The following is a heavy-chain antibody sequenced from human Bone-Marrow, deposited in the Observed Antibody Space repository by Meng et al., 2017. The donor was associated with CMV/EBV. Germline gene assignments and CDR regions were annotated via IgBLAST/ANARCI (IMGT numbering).Heavy chain of an antibody. CDR1: GFTVSSNY. CDR2: IYSGGST. CDR3: ARDPRRDYDFWSGYVY. D-gene: IGHD3-3*01. V-gene: IGHV3-53*01. Sequence: EVQLVESGGGLIKPGGSLRPSCAASGFTVSSNYMSWVRQAPGKGLEWVSVIYSGGSTYYADSVKGRFTISRDNSKNTLYLQMNSLRAEDTAVYYCARDPRRDYDFWSGYVYWGQGTLVAVSS. J-gene: IGHJ4*02.